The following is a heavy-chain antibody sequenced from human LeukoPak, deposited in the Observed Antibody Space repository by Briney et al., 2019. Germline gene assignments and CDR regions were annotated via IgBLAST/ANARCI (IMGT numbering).Heavy chain of an antibody. D-gene: IGHD2-2*01. CDR3: ARSTRRLGYCSSTSCYGGDF. CDR1: GYTFTGYY. Sequence: ASVKVSCKASGYTFTGYYMHWVRQAPGQGLEWMGWINPNSGSTNYAQKFQGRVTMTRDTSISTAYMELSRLRSDDTAVYYCARSTRRLGYCSSTSCYGGDFWGQGTLVTVSS. V-gene: IGHV1-2*02. CDR2: INPNSGST. J-gene: IGHJ4*02.